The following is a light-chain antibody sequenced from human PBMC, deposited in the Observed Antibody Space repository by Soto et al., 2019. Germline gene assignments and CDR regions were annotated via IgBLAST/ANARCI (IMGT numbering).Light chain of an antibody. CDR2: GAS. V-gene: IGKV3-20*01. J-gene: IGKJ4*01. CDR1: QSVSSSY. CDR3: QQYGSSPLLT. Sequence: EIVLTQSPGTLSLSPGERATLSCRASQSVSSSYLAWYQQKPGQAPRLLIYGASSRATGIPDRFSGSGSGTDFTLTISRLEPEDFAVYYCQQYGSSPLLTFGGATKVDIK.